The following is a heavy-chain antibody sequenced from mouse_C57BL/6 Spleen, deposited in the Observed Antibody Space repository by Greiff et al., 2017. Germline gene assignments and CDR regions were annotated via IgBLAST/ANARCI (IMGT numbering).Heavy chain of an antibody. Sequence: VQLQQSGPGLVKPSQSLSLTCSVTGYSITSGYYWNWIRQFPGNKLEWMGYISYDGSNNYNPSLKNRISITRDTSKNQFFLKLNSVTTEDTATYYCAREDSLGRYFDVWGTGTTVTVSS. CDR2: ISYDGSN. V-gene: IGHV3-6*01. CDR1: GYSITSGYY. D-gene: IGHD4-1*01. CDR3: AREDSLGRYFDV. J-gene: IGHJ1*03.